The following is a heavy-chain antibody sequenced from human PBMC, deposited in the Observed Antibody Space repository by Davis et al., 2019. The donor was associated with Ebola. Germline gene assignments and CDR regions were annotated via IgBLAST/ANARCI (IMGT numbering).Heavy chain of an antibody. D-gene: IGHD7-27*01. CDR2: ISSSGSSI. CDR3: ARRWGSDY. J-gene: IGHJ4*02. CDR1: GFTFSDYY. V-gene: IGHV3-11*04. Sequence: GESLKISCAASGFTFSDYYMNWIRQTPGKGLECISYISSSGSSIYYADSVKGRFTVSRDNAKKSLYLQMNSLRAEDTAVYYCARRWGSDYWGQGTLVTVSS.